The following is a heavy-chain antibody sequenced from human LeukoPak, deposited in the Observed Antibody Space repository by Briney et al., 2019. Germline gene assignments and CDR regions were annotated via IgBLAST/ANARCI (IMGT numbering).Heavy chain of an antibody. D-gene: IGHD1-26*01. CDR2: IKQDGSEK. V-gene: IGHV3-7*01. CDR1: GFTFSSYW. J-gene: IGHJ4*02. CDR3: ARDKIVGATYFDY. Sequence: GGSLRLSCAASGFTFSSYWMSWVRQAPGKGLEWVATIKQDGSEKYYVDSVKGRFTISRDNAKNSLYLQMNSLRAEDTAVYYCARDKIVGATYFDYWGQGTLVTVSS.